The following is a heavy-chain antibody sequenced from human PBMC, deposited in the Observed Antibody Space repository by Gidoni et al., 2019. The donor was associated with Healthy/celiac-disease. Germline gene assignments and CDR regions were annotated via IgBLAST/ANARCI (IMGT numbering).Heavy chain of an antibody. CDR2: ISYDGSNK. Sequence: QVQLVESGGGVVQPGRSLRLSFAASGFTFSRHGMPWVRQAPGKGLEWVAVISYDGSNKYYADSVKGRFTIARDNSKNTLYLQMNSLRAEDTAVYYCAKETHYCSSTSCYRWFDPWGQGTLVTVSS. J-gene: IGHJ5*02. CDR1: GFTFSRHG. CDR3: AKETHYCSSTSCYRWFDP. V-gene: IGHV3-30*18. D-gene: IGHD2-2*01.